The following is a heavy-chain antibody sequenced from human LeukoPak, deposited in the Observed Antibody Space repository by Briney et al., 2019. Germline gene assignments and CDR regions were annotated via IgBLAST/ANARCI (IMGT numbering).Heavy chain of an antibody. CDR1: GYTFTGYY. V-gene: IGHV1-2*02. D-gene: IGHD2-2*02. CDR2: INPNSGGT. Sequence: ASVKVSCKASGYTFTGYYMHWVRQAPGQGLEWMGWINPNSGGTNYAQKFQGRVTITADKSTSTAYMELSSLRSEDTAVYYCARDRHCSSTSCHNFDYWGQGTLVTVSS. CDR3: ARDRHCSSTSCHNFDY. J-gene: IGHJ4*02.